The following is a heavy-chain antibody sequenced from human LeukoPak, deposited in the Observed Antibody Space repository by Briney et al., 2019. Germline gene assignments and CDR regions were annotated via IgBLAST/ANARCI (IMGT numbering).Heavy chain of an antibody. V-gene: IGHV3-74*01. CDR2: IASDGSST. Sequence: GGSLRLSCAASGFTFSSYWMNWVRQAPGKGLVWVSRIASDGSSTTYADSVKGRFSISRDNAKNTLYLQMNSLRVEDTAVYYCARGRPRGNDYWGQGTLVTVSS. D-gene: IGHD4-23*01. CDR3: ARGRPRGNDY. CDR1: GFTFSSYW. J-gene: IGHJ4*02.